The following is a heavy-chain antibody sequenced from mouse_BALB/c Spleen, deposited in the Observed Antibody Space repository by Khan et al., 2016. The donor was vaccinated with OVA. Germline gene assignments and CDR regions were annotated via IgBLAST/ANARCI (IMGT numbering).Heavy chain of an antibody. CDR1: GFSLSNYG. CDR3: ARSYDYDVGGFAY. Sequence: QVQLKQSGPGLVAPSQSLSITCTVSGFSLSNYGIHWVRQPPGKGLEWLGVIWTGGITNYNSALMSRLIINKDNSKSQVLLKMNRLQTDDTAIYYCARSYDYDVGGFAYWGQGTLVTVSA. V-gene: IGHV2-9*02. J-gene: IGHJ3*01. D-gene: IGHD2-4*01. CDR2: IWTGGIT.